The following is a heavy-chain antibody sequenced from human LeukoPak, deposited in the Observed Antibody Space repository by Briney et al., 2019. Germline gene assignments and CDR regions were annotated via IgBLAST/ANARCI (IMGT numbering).Heavy chain of an antibody. CDR2: IYTSGST. Sequence: SETLLLTCTVPGGSISSYYWSSIRQTAGKGLEWIGRIYTSGSTNYNPSLKSRVTMSVDTAKNQFSLKLSSVTAADTAVYDCARGKGASSFDPWGQGTLVTVSS. J-gene: IGHJ5*02. V-gene: IGHV4-4*07. CDR1: GGSISSYY. CDR3: ARGKGASSFDP.